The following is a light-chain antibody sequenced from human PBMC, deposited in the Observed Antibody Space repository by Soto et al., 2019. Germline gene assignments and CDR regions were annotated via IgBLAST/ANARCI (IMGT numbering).Light chain of an antibody. J-gene: IGLJ3*02. Sequence: SYELTQPPSVSVSLGQMARITYSGEALPKKYAYWFQQKPGQFPVLLIYKDSERPSGIPERFSGSSSGTKVTLTISGVQAEDEADYYCLSADSSGTTWVFGGGTQLTVL. CDR2: KDS. CDR1: ALPKKY. CDR3: LSADSSGTTWV. V-gene: IGLV3-16*01.